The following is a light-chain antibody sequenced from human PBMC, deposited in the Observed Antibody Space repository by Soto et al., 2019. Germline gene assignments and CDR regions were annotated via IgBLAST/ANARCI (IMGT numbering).Light chain of an antibody. V-gene: IGLV3-21*04. Sequence: SYELPQPPSVSVAPGKTARITCGGNNIGSKSVHWYQQKPGQAPVLVIYYDSDPPSGIPERFSGSNSGNTATLTISRVEAGDEADYYCQVWDSSSDHVVFGGGTKLTVL. J-gene: IGLJ2*01. CDR1: NIGSKS. CDR2: YDS. CDR3: QVWDSSSDHVV.